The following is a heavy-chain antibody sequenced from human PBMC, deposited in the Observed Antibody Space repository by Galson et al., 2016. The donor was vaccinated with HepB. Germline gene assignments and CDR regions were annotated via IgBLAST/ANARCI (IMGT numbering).Heavy chain of an antibody. D-gene: IGHD6-19*01. CDR3: AIRFKGGRPVVAGPFDY. Sequence: SETLSLTCAVSGASFSGYYWSWIRQPPGKGLEWIGEINHSGNSNYNPSLKSRITISVDTSKNQFSLNLSSMTAADTAVYYCAIRFKGGRPVVAGPFDYWGQGALVTVSS. J-gene: IGHJ4*02. CDR2: INHSGNS. V-gene: IGHV4-34*01. CDR1: GASFSGYY.